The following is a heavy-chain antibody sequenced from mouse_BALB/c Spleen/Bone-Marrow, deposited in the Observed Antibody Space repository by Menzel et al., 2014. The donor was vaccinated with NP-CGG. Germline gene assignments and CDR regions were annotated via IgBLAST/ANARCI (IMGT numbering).Heavy chain of an antibody. CDR2: INPNNGGT. Sequence: DVKLQESGPELVKPGPSVKISCKTSGYTFTEYTMHWVKQSHGKSLEWIGSINPNNGGTSYNQKFKGKATLTVDKSSSTAYMELRSLTSEDSAVYYCARRGGYDYWGQGTTLTVSS. CDR1: GYTFTEYT. J-gene: IGHJ2*01. D-gene: IGHD1-2*01. V-gene: IGHV1-22*01. CDR3: ARRGGYDY.